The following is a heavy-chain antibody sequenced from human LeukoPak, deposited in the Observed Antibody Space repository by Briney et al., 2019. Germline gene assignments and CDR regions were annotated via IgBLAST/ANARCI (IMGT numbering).Heavy chain of an antibody. CDR2: ISGSNGNT. Sequence: ASVKVSCKASNYPFTRYGISWVRQAPGQGLEWMGWISGSNGNTNYAQKFQSRVSMTADASTGTAYLELRSLRSDDTAVYYCARSGRGTYYYFDLWGQGTLVTVSS. J-gene: IGHJ4*02. V-gene: IGHV1-18*01. D-gene: IGHD1-26*01. CDR1: NYPFTRYG. CDR3: ARSGRGTYYYFDL.